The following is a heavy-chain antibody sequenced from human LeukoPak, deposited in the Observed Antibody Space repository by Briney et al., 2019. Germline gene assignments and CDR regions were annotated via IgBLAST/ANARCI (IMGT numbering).Heavy chain of an antibody. CDR2: ISSSSSTI. CDR3: ASTYCSRGSCRFDY. CDR1: GFTFSSYS. J-gene: IGHJ4*02. D-gene: IGHD2-15*01. Sequence: GGSLRLSCAASGFTFSSYSMNWVRQAPGKGLEWVSYISSSSSTIYYADSVKGRFTISRDNAKNSLYLQMNSLRDEDTAVYYCASTYCSRGSCRFDYWGQGTLVTASS. V-gene: IGHV3-48*02.